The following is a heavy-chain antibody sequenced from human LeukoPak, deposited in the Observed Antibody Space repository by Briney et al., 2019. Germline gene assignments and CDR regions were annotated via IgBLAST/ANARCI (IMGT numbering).Heavy chain of an antibody. J-gene: IGHJ6*04. CDR1: GFTVSNSY. CDR2: IYSGGSS. D-gene: IGHD2-21*01. Sequence: GGSLRLSCAASGFTVSNSYMSWVRQAPGKGLEWVSVIYSGGSSYYPDSLKGRFTISRDNPKNTLYLQMNNLRAEDTAVYYCVRDFMGYCGGECYSRWGKGTTVTVSS. CDR3: VRDFMGYCGGECYSR. V-gene: IGHV3-66*02.